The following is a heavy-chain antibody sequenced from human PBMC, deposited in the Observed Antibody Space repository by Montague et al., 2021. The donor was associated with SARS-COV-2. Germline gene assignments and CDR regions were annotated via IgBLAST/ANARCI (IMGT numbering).Heavy chain of an antibody. CDR3: ARRVTGTTVHYYYYGMDV. J-gene: IGHJ6*02. V-gene: IGHV4-39*01. CDR2: IYYSGST. D-gene: IGHD1-20*01. CDR1: GGSISSSSYY. Sequence: SETLSLTCTVSGGSISSSSYYWGWICQPPGKGLEWIGSIYYSGSTYYNPSLKSRVTISVDTSKNQFSLKLSSVTAADTAVYYCARRVTGTTVHYYYYGMDVWGQGTTVTVSS.